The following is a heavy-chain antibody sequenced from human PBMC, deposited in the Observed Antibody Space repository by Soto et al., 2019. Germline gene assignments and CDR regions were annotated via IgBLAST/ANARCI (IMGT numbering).Heavy chain of an antibody. J-gene: IGHJ4*02. D-gene: IGHD6-25*01. CDR1: GFTFSSYA. V-gene: IGHV3-23*01. CDR3: AKGEIAAIAGIDN. CDR2: VSGSGGST. Sequence: GGSLRLSCAASGFTFSSYAMTWVRQAPGKGLDWVSTVSGSGGSTYYADSVKGRFTISRDNSQNTLYLQMNSLRGEDSAVYYCAKGEIAAIAGIDNWGQGTLVTVSS.